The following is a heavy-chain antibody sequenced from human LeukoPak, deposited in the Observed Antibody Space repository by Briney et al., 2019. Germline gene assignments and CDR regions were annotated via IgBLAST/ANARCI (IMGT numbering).Heavy chain of an antibody. J-gene: IGHJ4*02. CDR3: ARRAGAYSHPYDY. V-gene: IGHV3-53*01. D-gene: IGHD4/OR15-4a*01. Sequence: GGSLRLSCAASEFSVGSNYMTWVRQAPGKGLEWVSLIYSGGSAYYADSVKGRFTISRDNSKNTLYLQMNSLRAEDTAGYYCARRAGAYSHPYDYWGQGTLVTVSS. CDR1: EFSVGSNY. CDR2: IYSGGSA.